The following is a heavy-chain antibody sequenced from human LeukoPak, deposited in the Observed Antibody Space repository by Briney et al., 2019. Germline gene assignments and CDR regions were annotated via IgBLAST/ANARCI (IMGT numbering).Heavy chain of an antibody. CDR3: AKGPEVRGVIVILKTGEKGALDY. J-gene: IGHJ4*02. Sequence: PGGSLRLSCAASGFTFSSYGMSWVRQAPGKGLEWVSAISGSGGSTYYADSVKGRFTISRDNSKNTLYLQMSSLRAEDTAVYYCAKGPEVRGVIVILKTGEKGALDYWGQGTLVTVSS. V-gene: IGHV3-23*01. CDR2: ISGSGGST. CDR1: GFTFSSYG. D-gene: IGHD3-10*01.